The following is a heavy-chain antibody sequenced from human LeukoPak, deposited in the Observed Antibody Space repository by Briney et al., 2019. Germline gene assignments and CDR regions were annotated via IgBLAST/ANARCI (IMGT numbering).Heavy chain of an antibody. CDR1: GFTFSTYV. CDR2: ISYDGSDK. D-gene: IGHD3-10*01. V-gene: IGHV3-30*18. CDR3: AKNPFVGYGSDYFDD. Sequence: GRSLRLSCAASGFTFSTYVMHWVRRAPGKGLEWVAVISYDGSDKSYADSVEGRFTISRDNSKNTLYLQMDSLRAEDTAVYYCAKNPFVGYGSDYFDDWGQGTLVTVSS. J-gene: IGHJ4*02.